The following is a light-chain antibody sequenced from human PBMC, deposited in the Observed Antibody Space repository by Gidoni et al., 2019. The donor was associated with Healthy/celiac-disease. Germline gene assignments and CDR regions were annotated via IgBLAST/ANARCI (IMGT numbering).Light chain of an antibody. V-gene: IGKV1-9*01. CDR3: QQLNSYPAQG. J-gene: IGKJ4*01. CDR1: QGISSY. CDR2: AAS. Sequence: DIQLTQSPSFLSASVGDRVTITGRASQGISSYLAWYQQKPGKAPKLLSYAASTLQSGVPSRFSGSGSGTEFTLTISSLQPEDFATYYCQQLNSYPAQGFGGGTKVEIK.